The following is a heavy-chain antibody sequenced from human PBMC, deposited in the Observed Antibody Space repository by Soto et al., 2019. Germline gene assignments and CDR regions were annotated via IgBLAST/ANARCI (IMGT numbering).Heavy chain of an antibody. Sequence: PSETLSLPCTVSRGSISSGGYYWSWIRQHPGKGLEWIGYIYYSGSTYYNPSLKSRVTISGDTSKNQFSLKLSSVAAADTAVYYCARVRGGGPFDDWGQGTLVTVS. CDR2: IYYSGST. D-gene: IGHD1-26*01. CDR3: ARVRGGGPFDD. CDR1: RGSISSGGYY. J-gene: IGHJ4*02. V-gene: IGHV4-31*03.